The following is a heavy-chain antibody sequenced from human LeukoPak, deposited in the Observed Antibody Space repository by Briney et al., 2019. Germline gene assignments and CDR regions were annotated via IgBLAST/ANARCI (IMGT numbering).Heavy chain of an antibody. V-gene: IGHV3-30-3*01. CDR2: ISYDGSNK. D-gene: IGHD1-1*01. CDR1: GFTFSSYS. Sequence: GGSLRLSCTASGFTFSSYSMHWVRQAPGKGLEWVAVISYDGSNKYYADSVKGRFTISRDNSKSTLYLQMNSLRAEDTAVYYCAREYDTRYYYYGMDVWGQGTTVTVSS. CDR3: AREYDTRYYYYGMDV. J-gene: IGHJ6*02.